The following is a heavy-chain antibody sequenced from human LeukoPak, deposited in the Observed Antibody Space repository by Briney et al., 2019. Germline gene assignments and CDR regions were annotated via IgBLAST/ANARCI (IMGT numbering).Heavy chain of an antibody. CDR2: IGYDGSKK. J-gene: IGHJ4*02. CDR1: GFTFRSHG. CDR3: AKIDQYCSSTSCLSFDY. D-gene: IGHD2-2*01. V-gene: IGHV3-30*02. Sequence: GGSLRLSCAASGFTFRSHGMHWVRQAPGKGLEWVTFIGYDGSKKYFADSVKGRFTISRDNSKNTLYLQMNSLRAEDTAVYYCAKIDQYCSSTSCLSFDYWGQGTLVTVSS.